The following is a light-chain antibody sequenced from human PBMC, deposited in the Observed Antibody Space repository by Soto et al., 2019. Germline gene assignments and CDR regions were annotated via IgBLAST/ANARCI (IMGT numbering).Light chain of an antibody. Sequence: EIVLTQSPGTLSLFPGERATLSCRASQSLSTRYLAWYHQKPGQAPRLLIYGASSRATGIPDRFSGSGSGTDFTLTISRLEPEDFAVYYCQHYGSSPTFGQGTRLEIK. CDR2: GAS. CDR1: QSLSTRY. CDR3: QHYGSSPT. V-gene: IGKV3-20*01. J-gene: IGKJ5*01.